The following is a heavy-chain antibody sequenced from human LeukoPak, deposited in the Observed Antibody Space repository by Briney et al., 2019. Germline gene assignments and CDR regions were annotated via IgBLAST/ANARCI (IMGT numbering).Heavy chain of an antibody. D-gene: IGHD1-26*01. V-gene: IGHV3-23*01. Sequence: GGSLRLSCAASGFTFSSYAMSWVRQAPGKGLEWVSAISGSGGSTYYADSVKGRFTISRDNSKNTLYLQMNSLRAEDTATYYCARQGGLGAYAAGSWFDPWGQGTLVTVSS. CDR1: GFTFSSYA. CDR2: ISGSGGST. J-gene: IGHJ5*02. CDR3: ARQGGLGAYAAGSWFDP.